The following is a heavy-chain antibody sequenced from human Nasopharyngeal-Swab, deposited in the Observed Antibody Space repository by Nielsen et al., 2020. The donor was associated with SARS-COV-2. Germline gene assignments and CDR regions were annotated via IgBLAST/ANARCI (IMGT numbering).Heavy chain of an antibody. J-gene: IGHJ4*02. CDR3: ARWEKGDY. Sequence: WVRQAPGQGLEWMGCMNPGSGFKDYAQNFRGRVTMTWNTSISTAYMEISSLRSEGTAVYYCARWEKGDYWGQGTLVTVSS. V-gene: IGHV1-8*01. CDR2: MNPGSGFK. D-gene: IGHD1-26*01.